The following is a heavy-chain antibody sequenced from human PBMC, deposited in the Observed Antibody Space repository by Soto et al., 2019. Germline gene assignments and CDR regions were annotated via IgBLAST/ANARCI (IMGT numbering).Heavy chain of an antibody. Sequence: GASVKVSCKASGGTFSSYAISRVRQAPGQGFEWMGRIIPIFTTTNYAQKFQGRVTITADESTITAYMELSSLKHDDTAVYYCAREVAADGTFREDVFDIWGQGTLVTVSS. CDR1: GGTFSSYA. J-gene: IGHJ3*02. D-gene: IGHD6-13*01. CDR3: AREVAADGTFREDVFDI. V-gene: IGHV1-69*13. CDR2: IIPIFTTT.